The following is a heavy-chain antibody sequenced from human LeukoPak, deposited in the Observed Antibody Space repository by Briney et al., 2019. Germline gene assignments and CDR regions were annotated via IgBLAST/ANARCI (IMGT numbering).Heavy chain of an antibody. CDR1: GESLSGYY. Sequence: SETLSLTCAVYGESLSGYYWSWIRQPPGKGLEWIGEIDHTGSSNYNPSLKSRVTISLDTSKNQFSLKLNSVTAADTAVYYCASFGYDILTALSYFQHWGQGTLVTVSS. J-gene: IGHJ1*01. V-gene: IGHV4-34*01. D-gene: IGHD3-9*01. CDR2: IDHTGSS. CDR3: ASFGYDILTALSYFQH.